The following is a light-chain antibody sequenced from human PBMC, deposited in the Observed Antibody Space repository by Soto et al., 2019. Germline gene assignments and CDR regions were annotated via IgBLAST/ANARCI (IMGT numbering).Light chain of an antibody. CDR2: DAS. CDR3: HQRSNWFPFT. Sequence: EIVLTQSPATVSLSPGERATLSCRASQSVSSYLAWYQQKPGQAPRLLIYDASNRAAGVPARFSGSGSGTDFTLTISSLEPEDFAVYYCHQRSNWFPFTFGPGTKVDIK. CDR1: QSVSSY. V-gene: IGKV3-11*01. J-gene: IGKJ3*01.